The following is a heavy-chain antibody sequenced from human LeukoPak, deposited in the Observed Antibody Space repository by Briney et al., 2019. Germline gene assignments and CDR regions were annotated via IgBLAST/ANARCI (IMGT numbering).Heavy chain of an antibody. V-gene: IGHV3-48*02. CDR1: GYTFSSYS. J-gene: IGHJ4*02. CDR3: VRDHRWGFDN. D-gene: IGHD7-27*01. CDR2: ITIGSTSI. Sequence: GGSLRLSCVASGYTFSSYSMNWIRQAPGKGLEWVSYITIGSTSIFYADSVKGRFTISGDDAKNSLYLQMNSLRDEDTAVYYCVRDHRWGFDNWGQGTLVTVSS.